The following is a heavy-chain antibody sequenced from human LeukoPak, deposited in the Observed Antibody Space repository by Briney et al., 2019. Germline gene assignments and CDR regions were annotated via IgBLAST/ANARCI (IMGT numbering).Heavy chain of an antibody. CDR1: GDSISSSHW. CDR2: IHHSGST. CDR3: AREFVQGSSLHYFDY. J-gene: IGHJ4*02. Sequence: SETLSLTCTVSGDSISSSHWWAGVRQPPGKGLDWVGEIHHSGSTNSNPSLKSRVTISVDKSKTPFSLRLNYVNAAETAVYSCAREFVQGSSLHYFDYWGQGTLVTVSS. D-gene: IGHD1-26*01. V-gene: IGHV4-4*02.